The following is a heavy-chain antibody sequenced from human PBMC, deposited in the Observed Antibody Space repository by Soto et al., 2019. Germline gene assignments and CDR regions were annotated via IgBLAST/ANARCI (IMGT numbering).Heavy chain of an antibody. Sequence: QVQLQESGPGLVKPSETLSLTCAVSGASVSRIGFHWGWIRQPPGQGLEWIGSIYDAGTTFYNPSLKSRGTIIADTSKNHFYMRLTSVTDADTAVYYCARRGSGHTFDYLGQGTLGTVSS. J-gene: IGHJ4*02. CDR3: ARRGSGHTFDY. CDR2: IYDAGTT. D-gene: IGHD3-10*01. V-gene: IGHV4-39*01. CDR1: GASVSRIGFH.